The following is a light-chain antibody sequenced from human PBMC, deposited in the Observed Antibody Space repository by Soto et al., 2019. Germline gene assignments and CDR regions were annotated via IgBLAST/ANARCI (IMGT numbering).Light chain of an antibody. CDR2: WAS. Sequence: DIVMTQSPDSLAVSLGERATINCKSSQSILYSSNNKNYLAWYQQKPGQPPKLLIYWASTRESGVPDRFTGRGSGTDFTLTISSLQAEDVTVYYCQQYYDTPFTFGGGTKVEI. CDR3: QQYYDTPFT. J-gene: IGKJ4*01. V-gene: IGKV4-1*01. CDR1: QSILYSSNNKNY.